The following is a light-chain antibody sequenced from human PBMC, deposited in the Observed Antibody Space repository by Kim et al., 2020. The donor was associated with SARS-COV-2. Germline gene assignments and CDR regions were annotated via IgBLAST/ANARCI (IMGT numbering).Light chain of an antibody. J-gene: IGLJ2*01. CDR3: SSYTGSNTLI. CDR2: DVS. V-gene: IGLV2-8*01. CDR1: NSDIGRYHY. Sequence: GQSVTISCTGTNSDIGRYHYVSWYQNHPGRAPKLMIYDVSRRPSGVPDRFSGSKSGNTASLTVSGLQAEDEADYYCSSYTGSNTLIFGGGTKVTVL.